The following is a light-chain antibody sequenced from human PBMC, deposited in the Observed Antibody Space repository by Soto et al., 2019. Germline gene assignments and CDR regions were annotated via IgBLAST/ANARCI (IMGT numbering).Light chain of an antibody. CDR3: QQYYSYPLT. CDR1: QTISWF. J-gene: IGKJ4*01. Sequence: EIQMTQSPSALSASVGDRVTITCRASQTISWFLSWYQKRPGKAPKLLIYDVSSLQSGVPSRFSGSGSGTEFTLTISCLQSEDFATYYCQQYYSYPLTFGGGTKVDI. CDR2: DVS. V-gene: IGKV1-17*01.